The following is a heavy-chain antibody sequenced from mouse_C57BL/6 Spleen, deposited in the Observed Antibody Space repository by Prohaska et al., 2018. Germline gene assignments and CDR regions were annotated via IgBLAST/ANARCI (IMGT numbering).Heavy chain of an antibody. V-gene: IGHV1-22*01. CDR2: INPNNGGT. J-gene: IGHJ3*01. CDR3: AREGYSNWFAY. D-gene: IGHD2-5*01. Sequence: HGKSLEWIGYINPNNGGTSYNQKFKGKATLTVNKSSSTAYMELRSLTSEDSAVYYCAREGYSNWFAYWGQGTLVTVSA.